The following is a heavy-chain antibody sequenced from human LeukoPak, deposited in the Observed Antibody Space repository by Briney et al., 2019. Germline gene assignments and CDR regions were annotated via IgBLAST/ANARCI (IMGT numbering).Heavy chain of an antibody. J-gene: IGHJ4*02. Sequence: GGSLRLSCAASGFTFSSYGMHWVRQAPGKGLEWVAFTRYDGSDKYYVDSVKGRFTISRDNSKNTLCLQMNSLRAEDTAMYFCAKDRHVWGYSYGQTFDYWGQGTLVIVSS. CDR2: TRYDGSDK. CDR3: AKDRHVWGYSYGQTFDY. V-gene: IGHV3-30*02. D-gene: IGHD5-18*01. CDR1: GFTFSSYG.